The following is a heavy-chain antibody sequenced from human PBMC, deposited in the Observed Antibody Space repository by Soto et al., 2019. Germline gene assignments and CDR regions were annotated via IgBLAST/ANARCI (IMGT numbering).Heavy chain of an antibody. V-gene: IGHV3-30*18. D-gene: IGHD3-16*01. CDR1: GFTFSSYG. J-gene: IGHJ4*02. CDR2: ISYDGSYK. CDR3: AKWNGGFDY. Sequence: GGSLRLSCAASGFTFSSYGMHWVRQAPGKGLEWVAVISYDGSYKYYADTVKGRFTISRDNSKNTLYLQMNSLRAEDTAVYYCAKWNGGFDYWGQGTLVTVSS.